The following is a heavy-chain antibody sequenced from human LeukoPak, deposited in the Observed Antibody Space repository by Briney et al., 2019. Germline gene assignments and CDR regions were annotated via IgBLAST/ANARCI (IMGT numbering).Heavy chain of an antibody. CDR2: VIPIFGKA. CDR1: GGTFSSYA. D-gene: IGHD1-26*01. CDR3: ARDVGFPYAFDI. Sequence: SVKVSCKASGGTFSSYAISWVRQAPGQGLEWMGGVIPIFGKANYAQKFQGRVTITADESTSTAYMELSSLRSEDTAVYYWARDVGFPYAFDIWGQGTMVTVSS. V-gene: IGHV1-69*13. J-gene: IGHJ3*02.